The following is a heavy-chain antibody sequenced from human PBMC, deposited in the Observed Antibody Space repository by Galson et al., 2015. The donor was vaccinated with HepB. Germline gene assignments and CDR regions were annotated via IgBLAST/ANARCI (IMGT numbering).Heavy chain of an antibody. J-gene: IGHJ6*02. Sequence: SLRLSCAASGFTFSGSAMHWVRQASGKGLEWVGRIRSKANSYATAYAASVKGRFTIPRDDSKNTAYLQMNSLKTEDTAVYYCTLGPILAMDGMDVWGQGTTVTVSS. CDR2: IRSKANSYAT. V-gene: IGHV3-73*01. CDR1: GFTFSGSA. CDR3: TLGPILAMDGMDV. D-gene: IGHD5-24*01.